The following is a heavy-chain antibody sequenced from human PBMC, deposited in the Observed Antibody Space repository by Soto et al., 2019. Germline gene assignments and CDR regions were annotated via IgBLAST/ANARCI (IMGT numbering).Heavy chain of an antibody. CDR3: ARLTRLTSGDYRSHYYYHGMDV. V-gene: IGHV1-18*04. J-gene: IGHJ6*02. CDR2: ISAYNGNT. CDR1: GYTFTSYG. D-gene: IGHD4-17*01. Sequence: RASVKVSCKASGYTFTSYGISWVRQAPGQGLEWMGWISAYNGNTNYAQKLQGRVTMTTDTSTSTAYMELRSLRSDDTAVYYCARLTRLTSGDYRSHYYYHGMDVWGQGTTVTVSS.